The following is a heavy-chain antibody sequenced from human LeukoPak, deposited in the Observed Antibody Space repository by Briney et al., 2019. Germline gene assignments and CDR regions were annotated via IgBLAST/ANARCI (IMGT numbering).Heavy chain of an antibody. J-gene: IGHJ4*02. V-gene: IGHV3-23*01. CDR1: GFAFSAYV. D-gene: IGHD4-17*01. CDR3: AKDNYGGIFAS. CDR2: ISDTVRDT. Sequence: PGRTLRLSCAASGFAFSAYVMSSVREAPRPGLEWVSHISDTVRDTWYANSVKGRFIISRDNSRDTVYLQMSSLRPEDTALYFCAKDNYGGIFASWGQGTLVTVSS.